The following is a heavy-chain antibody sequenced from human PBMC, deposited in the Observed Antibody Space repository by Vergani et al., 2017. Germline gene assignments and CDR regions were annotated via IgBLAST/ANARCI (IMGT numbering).Heavy chain of an antibody. CDR3: AKDVANDFFDA. Sequence: QVQLVESGGGVVQPGRSLRLSCAASGFMFNTYGMHWVRQAPGKGPEWVAVISYDGSIKLYGDSVRGRFSISRDNSKETVFLQMNNLKSEDTAVYYCAKDVANDFFDAWGQGILVTVSS. D-gene: IGHD1-1*01. J-gene: IGHJ4*02. CDR1: GFMFNTYG. V-gene: IGHV3-30*18. CDR2: ISYDGSIK.